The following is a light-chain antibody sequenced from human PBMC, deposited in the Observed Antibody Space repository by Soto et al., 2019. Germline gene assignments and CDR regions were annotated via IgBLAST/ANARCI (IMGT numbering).Light chain of an antibody. Sequence: DIQMTQSPSYLSASVGDRVTITCQASQNINNYLNWYQQKPGRAPKLLIYDASNLEAGVPSRFRGSGSGTDFTFTISRLQPEDIATYYSQQYEILPTFGEGTRPDIK. J-gene: IGKJ5*01. CDR3: QQYEILPT. CDR1: QNINNY. V-gene: IGKV1-33*01. CDR2: DAS.